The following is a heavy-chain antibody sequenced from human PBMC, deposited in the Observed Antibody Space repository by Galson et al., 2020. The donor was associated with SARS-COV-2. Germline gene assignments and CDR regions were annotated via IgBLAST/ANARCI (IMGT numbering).Heavy chain of an antibody. CDR3: ARHPSGDSSGYYFVFDY. Sequence: HGESLKISCKGSGYSFTSYWISWVRQMPGKGLEWMGRIDPSDSYTHYSPSFQGHVTIPADKSISTAYLQWSSLKASDTAMYYCARHPSGDSSGYYFVFDYWGQRTLVSVSS. V-gene: IGHV5-10-1*01. D-gene: IGHD3-22*01. CDR2: IDPSDSYT. CDR1: GYSFTSYW. J-gene: IGHJ4*02.